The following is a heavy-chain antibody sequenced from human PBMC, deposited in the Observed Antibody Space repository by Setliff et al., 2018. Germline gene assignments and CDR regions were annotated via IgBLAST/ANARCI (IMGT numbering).Heavy chain of an antibody. CDR1: GYTFTSYY. Sequence: ASVKVSCKASGYTFTSYYMHWVRQAPGQGLEWMGRINPSSGGTDDAQNFLGRVTMTRDTALSTAYMELSRLTSDDTAVYYCARAEYTSSSLYYDMDVWGKGTTVTVSS. J-gene: IGHJ6*03. CDR3: ARAEYTSSSLYYDMDV. V-gene: IGHV1-2*06. D-gene: IGHD6-6*01. CDR2: INPSSGGT.